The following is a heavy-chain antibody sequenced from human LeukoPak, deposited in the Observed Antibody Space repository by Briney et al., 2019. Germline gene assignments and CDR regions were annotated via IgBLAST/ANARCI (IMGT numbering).Heavy chain of an antibody. J-gene: IGHJ6*02. CDR2: LSGGGDYT. CDR3: VRGSSGRSGMDV. Sequence: GGSLRLSCAVSGFTFSSYWMYWVRQAPGKGLVWVSRLSGGGDYTNYEDSVKGRFTISRDNAKNTLYLQMNSLRAEDTAVYYCVRGSSGRSGMDVWGQGTTVTVSS. CDR1: GFTFSSYW. D-gene: IGHD6-19*01. V-gene: IGHV3-74*01.